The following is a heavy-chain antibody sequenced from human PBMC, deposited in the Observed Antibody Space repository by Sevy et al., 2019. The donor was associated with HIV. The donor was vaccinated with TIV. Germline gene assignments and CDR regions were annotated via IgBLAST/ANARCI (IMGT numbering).Heavy chain of an antibody. D-gene: IGHD2-15*01. CDR2: VSCDGGNR. CDR1: AFTFSTYA. V-gene: IGHV3-30*18. Sequence: GGSLRLSCAASAFTFSTYAMHWVRQAPGKGLEWVAVVSCDGGNRHYADSVKGRFTISRDNSKNTLYLQMNSLRGGDTAVYYCAKDAGGCSGGNCYWATNYYGMDVWGQGTTVTVSS. J-gene: IGHJ6*02. CDR3: AKDAGGCSGGNCYWATNYYGMDV.